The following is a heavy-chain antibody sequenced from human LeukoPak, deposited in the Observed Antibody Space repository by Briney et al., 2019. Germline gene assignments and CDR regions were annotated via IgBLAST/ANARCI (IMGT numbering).Heavy chain of an antibody. J-gene: IGHJ5*02. D-gene: IGHD1-1*01. CDR3: ARGTSGWFDP. V-gene: IGHV3-48*01. CDR2: ISSSSSTI. CDR1: GFTFSSYS. Sequence: EGSLRLSCAASGFTFSSYSMNWVRQAPGKGLEWVSYISSSSSTIYYADSVKGRFTISRDNAKNSLYLQINSLRAEDTAVYYCARGTSGWFDPWGQGTLVTVSS.